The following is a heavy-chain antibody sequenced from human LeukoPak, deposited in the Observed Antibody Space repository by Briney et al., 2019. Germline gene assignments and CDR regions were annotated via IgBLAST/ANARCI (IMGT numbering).Heavy chain of an antibody. Sequence: SETLSLTCAVSGGSISSGGYSWSWIWQPPGKGLEWIGYIYHSGSTYYNPSLKSRVTISVDRSKNQFSLKLSSVTAADTAVYYCARHSARLDWFDPWGQGTLVTVSS. CDR3: ARHSARLDWFDP. D-gene: IGHD6-6*01. CDR2: IYHSGST. V-gene: IGHV4-30-2*01. J-gene: IGHJ5*02. CDR1: GGSISSGGYS.